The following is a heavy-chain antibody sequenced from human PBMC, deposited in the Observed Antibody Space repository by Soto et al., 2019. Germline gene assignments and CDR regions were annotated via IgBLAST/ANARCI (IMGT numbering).Heavy chain of an antibody. CDR2: IYYSGST. J-gene: IGHJ2*01. D-gene: IGHD7-27*01. V-gene: IGHV4-31*03. CDR3: ARIRPSWWYFDL. Sequence: QVQLQESGPGLVKPSQTLSLTCTVSGGSISSGGYYWSWIRQHPGKGLEWIGYIYYSGSTYYNPYLKSRVTISVDTSKNQFSLKLSSVTAADTAVYYCARIRPSWWYFDLWGRGTLVTVSS. CDR1: GGSISSGGYY.